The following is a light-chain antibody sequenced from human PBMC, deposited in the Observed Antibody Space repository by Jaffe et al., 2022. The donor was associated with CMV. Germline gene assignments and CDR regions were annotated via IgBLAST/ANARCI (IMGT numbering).Light chain of an antibody. J-gene: IGLJ3*02. CDR2: EVT. Sequence: QSALTQPASVSGSPGQSISISCSGTSSDVGSYNFVSWYQQYPGKAPKLMISEVTKRPSGVSNRFSGSKSGNTASLTISGLQAEDEADYYCCSFAGSGTWVFGGGTKVTVL. CDR1: SSDVGSYNF. V-gene: IGLV2-23*02. CDR3: CSFAGSGTWV.